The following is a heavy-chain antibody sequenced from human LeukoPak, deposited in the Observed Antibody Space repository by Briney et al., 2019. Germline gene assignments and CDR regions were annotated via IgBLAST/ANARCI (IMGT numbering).Heavy chain of an antibody. D-gene: IGHD6-19*01. Sequence: PSETLSLTCTVSGGSISGYYWSWLRQPPGKGLEWIAYVSHSGSTNYNPSLMSRVTMSKDTSKNQFPLKLSSVTAADTAVYYCARGAGWYDYWGQGTLVAVSS. CDR1: GGSISGYY. V-gene: IGHV4-59*01. CDR2: VSHSGST. J-gene: IGHJ4*02. CDR3: ARGAGWYDY.